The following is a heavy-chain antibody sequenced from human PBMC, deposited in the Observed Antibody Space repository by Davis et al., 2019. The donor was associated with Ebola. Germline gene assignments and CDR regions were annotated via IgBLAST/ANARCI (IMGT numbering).Heavy chain of an antibody. CDR1: GCSFTNYW. CDR2: IYPGDSDT. J-gene: IGHJ4*02. D-gene: IGHD2-15*01. V-gene: IGHV5-51*01. Sequence: KVSCKGSGCSFTNYWIGWVRQMPGKGLEWMGIIYPGDSDTRYSPSFQGQVTISADKSISTAYLQWSSLKASDTAMYYCAIDRYCSGGSCYFDYWGQGTLVTVSS. CDR3: AIDRYCSGGSCYFDY.